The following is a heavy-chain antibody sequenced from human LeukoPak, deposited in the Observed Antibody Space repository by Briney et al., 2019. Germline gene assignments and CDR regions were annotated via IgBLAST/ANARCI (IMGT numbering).Heavy chain of an antibody. CDR3: ARGDYYGSGNSDY. CDR2: INHSGST. CDR1: GGSFSGYY. J-gene: IGHJ4*02. Sequence: PSETLSLTCAVYGGSFSGYYWSWIRQPPGKGLEWIEEINHSGSTNYNPSLKSRVTISVDTSKNQFSLKLSSVTAADTAVYYCARGDYYGSGNSDYWGQGTLVTVSS. D-gene: IGHD3-10*01. V-gene: IGHV4-34*01.